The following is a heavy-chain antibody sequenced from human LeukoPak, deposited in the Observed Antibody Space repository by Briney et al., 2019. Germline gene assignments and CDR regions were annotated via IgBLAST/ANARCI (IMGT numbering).Heavy chain of an antibody. J-gene: IGHJ4*02. CDR1: GYTFTGYY. Sequence: ASVKVSCKASGYTFTGYYMHWVRQAPGQGLEWMGRINPNSGGTNYAQKFQGRVTMTRDTSISTAYMELSRLRSDDTAVYYCARDPDIVVVPAAIPCYWGQGTLVTVSS. D-gene: IGHD2-2*01. CDR2: INPNSGGT. V-gene: IGHV1-2*06. CDR3: ARDPDIVVVPAAIPCY.